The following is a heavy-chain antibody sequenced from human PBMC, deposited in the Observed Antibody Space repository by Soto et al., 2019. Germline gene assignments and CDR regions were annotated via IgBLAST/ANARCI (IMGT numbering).Heavy chain of an antibody. CDR3: ARDSFIAAAGNSYGMGV. D-gene: IGHD6-13*01. CDR2: INPNSGGT. CDR1: GYTFTGYY. J-gene: IGHJ6*02. Sequence: ASVKVSCKASGYTFTGYYMHWVRQAPGQGLEWMGWINPNSGGTNYAQKFQGWVTMTRDTSISTAYMELSRLRSDDTAVYYCARDSFIAAAGNSYGMGVRGHGTTFTASS. V-gene: IGHV1-2*04.